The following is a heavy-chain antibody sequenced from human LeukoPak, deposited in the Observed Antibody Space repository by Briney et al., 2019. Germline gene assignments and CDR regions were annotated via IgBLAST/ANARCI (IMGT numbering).Heavy chain of an antibody. CDR1: GFTISHYG. CDR2: IWSDGTNK. Sequence: GGSLTLSCAASGFTISHYGMHWVRQAPAKGLVGVVVIWSDGTNKYYADSVKGRFTIYRDDSQNRVFLQMNSLRAEDTALYYCAKDAQRGFDYSNSLEYWGQGALVSVSS. J-gene: IGHJ4*02. V-gene: IGHV3-33*06. CDR3: AKDAQRGFDYSNSLEY. D-gene: IGHD4-11*01.